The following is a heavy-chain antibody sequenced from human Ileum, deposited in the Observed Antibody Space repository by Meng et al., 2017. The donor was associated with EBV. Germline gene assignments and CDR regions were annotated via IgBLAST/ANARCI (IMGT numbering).Heavy chain of an antibody. J-gene: IGHJ4*02. CDR3: AYYTAGRGGVGS. CDR1: GASVSSGGYH. CDR2: MYDSDSGKA. V-gene: IGHV4-61*03. D-gene: IGHD2-8*02. Sequence: VQLHASGPGLVKPSGTLSLSCSVSGASVSSGGYHCGWIRPPPGKGLEWIGCMYDSDSGKAKYNPSLNSRVIISLDTSKNHFVLKLTSVTAADTAVYYCAYYTAGRGGVGSWGQGTLVTVSS.